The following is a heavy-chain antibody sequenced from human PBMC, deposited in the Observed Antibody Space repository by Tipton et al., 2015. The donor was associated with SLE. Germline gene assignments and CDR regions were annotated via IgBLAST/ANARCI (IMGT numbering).Heavy chain of an antibody. CDR3: VVCSPSSCSYFDY. Sequence: TLSLTCTVSGASVSSHYWNWIRQTPGKGLEWIGYIHYNRGTNYHPSLESRVTLSVDTSKDQFSLKLSSVTAADTAVYYCVVCSPSSCSYFDYWGQGTLVTVSP. CDR1: GASVSSHY. J-gene: IGHJ4*02. CDR2: IHYNRGT. V-gene: IGHV4-59*02. D-gene: IGHD2-2*01.